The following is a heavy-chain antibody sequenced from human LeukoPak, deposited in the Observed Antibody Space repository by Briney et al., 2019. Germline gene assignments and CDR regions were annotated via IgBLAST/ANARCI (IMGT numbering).Heavy chain of an antibody. D-gene: IGHD5-24*01. CDR1: GASISSSSYY. CDR3: ARVEMATITFDS. Sequence: SETLSLTCTVSGASISSSSYYWGWIRQPPGKGLEWIGIMSYSGSTYYTPSLKSRVTISVDTSKNQFSLKLNSVTAADTAVYYCARVEMATITFDSWGQGTLVTVSS. J-gene: IGHJ4*02. CDR2: MSYSGST. V-gene: IGHV4-39*07.